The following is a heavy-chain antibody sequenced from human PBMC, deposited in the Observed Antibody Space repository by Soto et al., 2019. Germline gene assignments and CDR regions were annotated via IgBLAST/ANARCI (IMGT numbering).Heavy chain of an antibody. CDR2: ISYDGSNK. J-gene: IGHJ4*02. CDR3: AKPPGGLYPPFDY. CDR1: GFTFSSYG. D-gene: IGHD2-8*01. Sequence: QVQLVESGGGVVQPGRSLRLSCAASGFTFSSYGMHWVRQAPGKGLEWVAVISYDGSNKYYADSVKGRFTISRDNSQNTLYLQMNSLRAEDTAVYYCAKPPGGLYPPFDYWGQGTLVTVSS. V-gene: IGHV3-30*18.